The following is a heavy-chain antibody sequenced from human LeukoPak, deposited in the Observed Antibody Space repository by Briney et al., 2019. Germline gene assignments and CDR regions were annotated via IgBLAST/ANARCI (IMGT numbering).Heavy chain of an antibody. D-gene: IGHD6-13*01. CDR1: TGSISRGDNY. CDR3: ARGDLYSSSWYN. J-gene: IGHJ4*02. CDR2: SYDSGST. Sequence: SETLSLTLTLSTGSISRGDNYWSWLRQPPWKGLEGIGYSYDSGSTYYNPSLNSRVTISVDTSKNQFTLKLSSVTAADTAVYYCARGDLYSSSWYNWGQGTLVTVSS. V-gene: IGHV4-30-4*08.